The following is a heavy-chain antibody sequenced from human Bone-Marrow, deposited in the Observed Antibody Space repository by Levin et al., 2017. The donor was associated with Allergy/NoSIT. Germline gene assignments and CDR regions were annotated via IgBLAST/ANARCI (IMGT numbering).Heavy chain of an antibody. J-gene: IGHJ4*02. CDR1: GFTFSRFA. CDR2: ISGSGGNT. D-gene: IGHD4-17*01. V-gene: IGHV3-23*01. CDR3: AKGHDYGDPGTYFDY. Sequence: GGSLRLSCAASGFTFSRFAMSWVRQAPGKGVEWVSFISGSGGNTYYADSVKGRFTISRDNSRNTLYLQMKGLRAEDTAVYYCAKGHDYGDPGTYFDYWGQGTLVTVSS.